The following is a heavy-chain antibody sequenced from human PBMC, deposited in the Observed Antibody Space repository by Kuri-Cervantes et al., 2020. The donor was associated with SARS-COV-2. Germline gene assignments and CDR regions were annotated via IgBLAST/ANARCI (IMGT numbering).Heavy chain of an antibody. D-gene: IGHD3-10*01. V-gene: IGHV4-30-4*01. J-gene: IGHJ3*02. CDR2: IYFSGST. CDR3: ARDRIESLLWFGVVGAFDI. CDR1: GGSISRGDYY. Sequence: SETLSLTCTVSGGSISRGDYYWSWIREPPGKGLEWIGYIYFSGSTYYNPSLKSRVTISVDTSKNQFSLKLSSVTAADTAVYYCARDRIESLLWFGVVGAFDIWGQGTMVTVSS.